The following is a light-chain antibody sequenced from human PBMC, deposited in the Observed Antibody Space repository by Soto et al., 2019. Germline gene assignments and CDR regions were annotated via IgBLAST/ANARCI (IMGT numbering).Light chain of an antibody. V-gene: IGKV1-39*01. Sequence: DIQMTQSPSSLSASVGDRVTITCRASQRISSYLNWYQQRPGKAPNLLIYAASSLQSGVPSRYSGSGSGTDFTLTINSLQPEDFATYYCQQSYSDPLTFGQGTRLEIK. CDR1: QRISSY. CDR2: AAS. J-gene: IGKJ5*01. CDR3: QQSYSDPLT.